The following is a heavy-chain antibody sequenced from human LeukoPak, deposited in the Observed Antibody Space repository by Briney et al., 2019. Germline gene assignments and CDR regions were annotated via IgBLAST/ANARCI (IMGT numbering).Heavy chain of an antibody. J-gene: IGHJ4*02. D-gene: IGHD6-13*01. CDR3: ARHHVRSGWLGARELVPGY. V-gene: IGHV5-51*01. CDR2: IYPGDSDT. CDR1: GYTFTNYW. Sequence: GESLKISCKGSGYTFTNYWIVWVRQMPGKGLEWMGIIYPGDSDTRYSPSFQGQVTISADKSISTAYLQWSSLKASDTAMYYYARHHVRSGWLGARELVPGYWGQGTLVTVSS.